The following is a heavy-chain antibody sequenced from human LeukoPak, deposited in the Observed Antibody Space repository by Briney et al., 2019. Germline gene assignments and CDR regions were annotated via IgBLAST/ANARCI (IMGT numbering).Heavy chain of an antibody. D-gene: IGHD2-8*01. Sequence: SETLSLTCAVYGGSFSGYYWSWIRQPPGKGLEWIGEINHSGSTNYNPSLKSRVTISVDTSKNQFSLKLRSVTAADTAVYYCTSGGMVSGDYWGHGTLVTVSP. CDR1: GGSFSGYY. V-gene: IGHV4-34*01. J-gene: IGHJ4*01. CDR2: INHSGST. CDR3: TSGGMVSGDY.